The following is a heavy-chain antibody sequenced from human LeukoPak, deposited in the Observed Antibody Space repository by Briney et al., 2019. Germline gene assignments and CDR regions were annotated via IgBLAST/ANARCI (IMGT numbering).Heavy chain of an antibody. J-gene: IGHJ6*02. D-gene: IGHD4-23*01. Sequence: GGSLRLSCAASGFTFSTYAMHWVRQGPGKGLEWVAVISYAGSNKYYVDSVKGRFTISRDNSKNTLYLQMNSLRAEDTAVYYCAKDSLRWSYFYYGMDVWGQGTTVTVSS. V-gene: IGHV3-30*04. CDR1: GFTFSTYA. CDR3: AKDSLRWSYFYYGMDV. CDR2: ISYAGSNK.